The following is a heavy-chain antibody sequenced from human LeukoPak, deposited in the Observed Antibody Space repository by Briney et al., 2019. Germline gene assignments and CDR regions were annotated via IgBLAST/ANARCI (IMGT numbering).Heavy chain of an antibody. V-gene: IGHV3-7*01. CDR3: ARDLGDGDAFDI. D-gene: IGHD2-21*02. Sequence: GGAPRLSCAAPRFTFSSYWMNWVRQAPRKGLEWVANIKQDGSEKYYVDSVKGRFTISRDNAKNSLYLQMNSLRAEDTAVYYCARDLGDGDAFDIWGQGTMVTVSS. CDR1: RFTFSSYW. CDR2: IKQDGSEK. J-gene: IGHJ3*02.